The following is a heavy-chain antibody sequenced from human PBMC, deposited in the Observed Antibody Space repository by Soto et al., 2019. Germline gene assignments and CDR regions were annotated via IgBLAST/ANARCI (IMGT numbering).Heavy chain of an antibody. CDR1: GFTFSSYA. V-gene: IGHV3-23*01. CDR2: ISGSGGST. CDR3: AKGRQLVRGYYYYYGMDV. D-gene: IGHD6-6*01. J-gene: IGHJ6*02. Sequence: VGSLRLSCAASGFTFSSYAMSWVRQAPGKGLEWVSAISGSGGSTYYADSVKGRFTISRDNSKNTLYLQMNSLRAEDTAVYYCAKGRQLVRGYYYYYGMDVWGQGTTVIVSS.